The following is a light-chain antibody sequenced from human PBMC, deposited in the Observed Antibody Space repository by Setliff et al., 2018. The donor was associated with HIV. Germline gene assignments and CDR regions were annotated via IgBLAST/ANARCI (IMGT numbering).Light chain of an antibody. CDR3: CSYAGTFYV. J-gene: IGLJ1*01. V-gene: IGLV2-23*02. CDR2: DVS. CDR1: SSDVGGYNN. Sequence: QSVLTQPASVSGSPGQSITISWNGTSSDVGGYNNVSWYQQHPGKAPKLMIYDVSKRPSGVSNRFSGSKSGNTASLTISGLQAEDEADYYCCSYAGTFYVFGSGTKATVL.